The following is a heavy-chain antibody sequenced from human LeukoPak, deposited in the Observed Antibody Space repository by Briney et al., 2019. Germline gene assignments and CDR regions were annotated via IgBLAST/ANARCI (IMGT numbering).Heavy chain of an antibody. J-gene: IGHJ4*02. V-gene: IGHV1-69*04. Sequence: ASVKVSCKASGGTFSSYAISWVRQAPGQGLEWMGRIIPILGIANYARKFQGRVTITADKSTSTAYMELSSLRSEDTAVYYCARDMLTYYYDSSGFLWDYWGQGTLVTVSS. CDR1: GGTFSSYA. D-gene: IGHD3-22*01. CDR2: IIPILGIA. CDR3: ARDMLTYYYDSSGFLWDY.